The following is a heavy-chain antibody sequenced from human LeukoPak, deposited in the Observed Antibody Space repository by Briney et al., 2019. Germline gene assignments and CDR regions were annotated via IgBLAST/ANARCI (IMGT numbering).Heavy chain of an antibody. CDR2: IYYSGST. J-gene: IGHJ3*02. D-gene: IGHD5-12*01. CDR1: GGSISSSSYY. Sequence: SETLSLTCTVSGGSISSSSYYWGWIRQPPGKGLEWIGSIYYSGSTYYNPSLKSRVTISVDTSKNQFSLKLSSVTAADTAVYYCARHVPSEWLRFGDAFDIWGQGTMVTVSS. CDR3: ARHVPSEWLRFGDAFDI. V-gene: IGHV4-39*01.